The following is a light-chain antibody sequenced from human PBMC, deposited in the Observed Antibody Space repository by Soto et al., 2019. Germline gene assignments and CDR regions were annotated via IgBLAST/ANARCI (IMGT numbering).Light chain of an antibody. J-gene: IGKJ1*01. Sequence: DIQMTHSPSTLSASLFDRATTXCQSSQSISSWLAWYQQKPGKAPKLLIYDASSLESGVPSRFSGSGSGTEFTLTISSLQPDDFATYYCQQYNSYPWTFGQGTKVDIK. CDR2: DAS. CDR1: QSISSW. CDR3: QQYNSYPWT. V-gene: IGKV1-5*01.